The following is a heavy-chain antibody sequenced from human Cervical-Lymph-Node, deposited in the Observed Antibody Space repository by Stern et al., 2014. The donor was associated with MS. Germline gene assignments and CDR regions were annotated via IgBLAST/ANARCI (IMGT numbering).Heavy chain of an antibody. CDR1: GFTFSRYS. Sequence: EVQLVESGGGLVKPGGSLRLSCAASGFTFSRYSLNWVRQAPGKGLEWVSSIRSSSSYIYYADSVKGRFTISRDNAQNSLYLPMNSLRAEDTAVYYCAREGDAFDIWGQGTMVTVS. J-gene: IGHJ3*02. CDR3: AREGDAFDI. V-gene: IGHV3-21*01. CDR2: IRSSSSYI.